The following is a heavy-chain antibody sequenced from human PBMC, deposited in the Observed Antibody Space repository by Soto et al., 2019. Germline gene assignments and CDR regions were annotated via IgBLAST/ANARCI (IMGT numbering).Heavy chain of an antibody. J-gene: IGHJ4*02. D-gene: IGHD3-22*01. Sequence: EVQLLESGGGLVQPGGPLRLPCAASGLPFAAMPLAGSGRAPGKGREWVSAISGSGGSTYYADSVKGRFTISRDNSKNTLYLQMNSLRAEDTAVYYCAMTKAVVVITWSDYWGQGTLVTVSS. CDR3: AMTKAVVVITWSDY. V-gene: IGHV3-23*01. CDR1: GLPFAAMP. CDR2: ISGSGGST.